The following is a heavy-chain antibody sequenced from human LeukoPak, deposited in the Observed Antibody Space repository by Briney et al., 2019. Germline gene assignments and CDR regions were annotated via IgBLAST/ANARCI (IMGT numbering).Heavy chain of an antibody. J-gene: IGHJ4*02. Sequence: GGSLRLSCAVSGFTISTDYMVWVRQAPGQGLEWVSVLYNTGTTYYADSVKGRFTISRDNSKNMLYLQMNSLTAEDTAVDYCARRHRSGWFFDYWGQGTLVTVSS. CDR2: LYNTGTT. V-gene: IGHV3-66*01. CDR3: ARRHRSGWFFDY. CDR1: GFTISTDY. D-gene: IGHD6-19*01.